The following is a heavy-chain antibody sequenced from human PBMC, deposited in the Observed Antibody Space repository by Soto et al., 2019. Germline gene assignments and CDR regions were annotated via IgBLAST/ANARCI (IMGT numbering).Heavy chain of an antibody. D-gene: IGHD3-22*01. CDR2: IYPGDSDT. J-gene: IGHJ3*02. V-gene: IGHV5-51*01. Sequence: IPGKGLEWMGIIYPGDSDTRYSPSFQGQVTISADKSISTAYLQWSSLKASDTAMYYCARRGNYYDSSGYSSSAFDIWGQGTMVTVSS. CDR3: ARRGNYYDSSGYSSSAFDI.